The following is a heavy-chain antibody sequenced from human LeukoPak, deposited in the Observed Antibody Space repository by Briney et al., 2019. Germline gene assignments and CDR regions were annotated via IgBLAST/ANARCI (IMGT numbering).Heavy chain of an antibody. V-gene: IGHV1-8*01. J-gene: IGHJ6*02. CDR3: ARVEGYSSSWYGYYYYGMDV. CDR1: GYTFTSYA. CDR2: TNPISGNT. Sequence: GASVKVSCKASGYTFTSYAINWVRHATGQGLEWMGWTNPISGNTGYAQKFQGRVTMTRNTSISTAYMELSSLRSEHTAVYYCARVEGYSSSWYGYYYYGMDVWGQGTTVTVSS. D-gene: IGHD6-13*01.